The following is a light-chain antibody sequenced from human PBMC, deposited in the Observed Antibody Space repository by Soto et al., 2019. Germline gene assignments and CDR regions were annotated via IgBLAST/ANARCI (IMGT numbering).Light chain of an antibody. V-gene: IGKV3-20*01. J-gene: IGKJ3*01. Sequence: EIVLTQSPGTLSLSPGERATLSCRASQSVSSSYLAWYQQKPGQAPRLLIYGASSRATGIPDRFSGSGSGTDFTLTISRLEPEDFPVYYCQQYGISPFTFGPGTKVDV. CDR1: QSVSSSY. CDR3: QQYGISPFT. CDR2: GAS.